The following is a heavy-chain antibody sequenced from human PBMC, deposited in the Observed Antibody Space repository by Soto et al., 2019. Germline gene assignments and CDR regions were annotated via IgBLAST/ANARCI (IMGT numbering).Heavy chain of an antibody. CDR3: VHKGGGDRILDH. Sequence: QITLKESGPALVKPTQTLTLTCTFSGFSLSTSGVGVGWIRQPPGEALEWLALIYWDDYKHFSPSLESRLTITKDTSKNQVVLTMTNMDPVDTATYYCVHKGGGDRILDHWGQGTLVTVSS. D-gene: IGHD3-16*01. V-gene: IGHV2-5*02. J-gene: IGHJ4*02. CDR2: IYWDDYK. CDR1: GFSLSTSGVG.